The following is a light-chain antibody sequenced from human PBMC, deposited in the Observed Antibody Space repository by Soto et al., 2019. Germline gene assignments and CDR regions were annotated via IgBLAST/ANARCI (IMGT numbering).Light chain of an antibody. CDR1: NSDVGTYNL. V-gene: IGLV2-23*01. CDR2: EGS. CDR3: CSYTTSATYV. Sequence: ALTQPASVSGSPGQSITISCTGTNSDVGTYNLVSWYQQPPGKAPKLMIYEGSKRPSGVSNRFSGSKSGNTASLTISGLQAEDEADYYCCSYTTSATYVFGTGTKVTVL. J-gene: IGLJ1*01.